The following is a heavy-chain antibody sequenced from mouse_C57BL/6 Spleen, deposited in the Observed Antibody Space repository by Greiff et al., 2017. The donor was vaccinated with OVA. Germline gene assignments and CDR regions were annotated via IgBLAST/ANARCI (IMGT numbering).Heavy chain of an antibody. V-gene: IGHV1-76*01. CDR3: ARYGNLSYFDY. Sequence: QVQLQQSGAELVRPGASVKLSCKASGYTFTDYYINWVKQRPGQGLEWIARIYPGSGNTYYNEKFKGKATLTAEKSSSTAYMQLSSLTSEDSAVYFCARYGNLSYFDYWGQGTTLTVPS. CDR2: IYPGSGNT. D-gene: IGHD2-1*01. CDR1: GYTFTDYY. J-gene: IGHJ2*01.